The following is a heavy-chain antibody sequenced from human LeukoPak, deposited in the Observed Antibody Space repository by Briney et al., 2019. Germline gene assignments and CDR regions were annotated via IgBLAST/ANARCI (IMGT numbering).Heavy chain of an antibody. CDR3: AKASGWFFQLGDY. D-gene: IGHD6-19*01. CDR1: GFTFSSYG. Sequence: GGSLRLSCAASGFTFSSYGMHWVRQAPGKGLEWVAVISYDGSNKYYADSVKGRFTISRDNSKNTLYLQMNSQRAEDTAVYYCAKASGWFFQLGDYWGQGTLVTVSS. J-gene: IGHJ4*02. CDR2: ISYDGSNK. V-gene: IGHV3-30*18.